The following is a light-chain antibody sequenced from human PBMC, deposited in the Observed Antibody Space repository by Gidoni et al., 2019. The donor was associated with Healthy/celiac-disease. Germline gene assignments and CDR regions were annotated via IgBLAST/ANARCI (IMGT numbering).Light chain of an antibody. J-gene: IGLJ2*01. CDR2: EGS. V-gene: IGLV2-23*01. Sequence: QSALTQPASVSGSPGQSITISCTGTSSDVGSYNLVSWYQQHQGKAPKLMIYEGSKRPSGVSHRFSGSKSVTTASRTLSWLQAEDEADYSCCSYAGSTPVVFGGGTKLTVL. CDR1: SSDVGSYNL. CDR3: CSYAGSTPVV.